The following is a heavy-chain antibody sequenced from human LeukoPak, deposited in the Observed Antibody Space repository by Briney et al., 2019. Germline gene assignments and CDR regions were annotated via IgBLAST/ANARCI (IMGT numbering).Heavy chain of an antibody. Sequence: GGSLRLSCAASGFTFSSYSMNWVRQAPGKGLEWVSSISSSSSYIYYADSVKGRFTISRDNAKKSLYLQMNSLRAEDTAVYYCAKLAKYFYGSETYYFFEHWGQGTPVTASS. CDR2: ISSSSSYI. J-gene: IGHJ4*02. V-gene: IGHV3-21*01. D-gene: IGHD3-10*01. CDR1: GFTFSSYS. CDR3: AKLAKYFYGSETYYFFEH.